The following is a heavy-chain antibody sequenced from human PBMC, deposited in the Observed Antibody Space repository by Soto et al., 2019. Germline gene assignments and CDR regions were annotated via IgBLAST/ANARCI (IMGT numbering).Heavy chain of an antibody. D-gene: IGHD2-8*02. V-gene: IGHV4-59*08. CDR3: ARHSYWAETPFDY. CDR2: IYYSGST. CDR1: GGSISSYY. Sequence: SETLSLTCTVSGGSISSYYWSWIRQPPGKGLEWIGYIYYSGSTNYNPSLKSRVTISVDTSKNQFSLKLSSVTAADTAGYYCARHSYWAETPFDYWGQGTLVTVSS. J-gene: IGHJ4*02.